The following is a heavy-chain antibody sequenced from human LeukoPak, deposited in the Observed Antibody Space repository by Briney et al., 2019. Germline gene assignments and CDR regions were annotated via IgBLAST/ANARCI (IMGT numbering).Heavy chain of an antibody. J-gene: IGHJ5*02. CDR1: GGSISNYY. CDR2: IFYSGST. Sequence: SETLSLTCTVSGGSISNYYWSWTRQPPGKGLEWLGYIFYSGSTNYNPSLKSRVTISVDTSRNQFSLKLTSVTAADTAVYYCARTSIFGVVRFDPWGQGTLVTVSS. CDR3: ARTSIFGVVRFDP. V-gene: IGHV4-59*08. D-gene: IGHD3-3*02.